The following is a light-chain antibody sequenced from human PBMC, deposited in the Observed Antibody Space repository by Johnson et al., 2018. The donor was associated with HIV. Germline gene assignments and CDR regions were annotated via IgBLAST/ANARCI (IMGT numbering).Light chain of an antibody. CDR1: SSNIGNNY. Sequence: QSVLTQPPSVSAAPGQKVTISCSGSSSNIGNNYVSWYQQLPGTAPKLLIYDNDKRPSGIPDRFSASKSGSSATLGITGLQTGDEADYYCATWDSSLSAYVFGTGTNVTVL. CDR3: ATWDSSLSAYV. CDR2: DND. V-gene: IGLV1-51*01. J-gene: IGLJ1*01.